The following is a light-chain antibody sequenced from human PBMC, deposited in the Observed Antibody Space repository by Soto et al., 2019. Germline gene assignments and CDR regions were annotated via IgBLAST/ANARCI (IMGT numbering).Light chain of an antibody. Sequence: DIVLTQSPATLSLSPGERATLSCRASQSVSTYLAWYQQRPGQAPRLLIYDESQRATGIPPRFSGRGSGKEFTLTISSLEPEDFATYYRQQRSSLFTFGPGTKLNIK. CDR1: QSVSTY. J-gene: IGKJ3*01. CDR3: QQRSSLFT. V-gene: IGKV3-11*01. CDR2: DES.